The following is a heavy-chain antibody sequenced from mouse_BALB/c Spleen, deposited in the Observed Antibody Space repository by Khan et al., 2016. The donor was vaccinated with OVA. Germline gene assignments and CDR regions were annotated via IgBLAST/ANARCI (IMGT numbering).Heavy chain of an antibody. D-gene: IGHD1-1*01. Sequence: EVKLEESGPGLVKPSQSLSLTCTVTGYSITSGYAWNWIRQFPGNKLEWMGYISYSGVTSYTPSLKSRISITRDTSKNQFFLQLTSVTTEDTATYYCARGNYYGYYFDDGGQGTTLTVSS. CDR1: GYSITSGYA. CDR2: ISYSGVT. CDR3: ARGNYYGYYFDD. V-gene: IGHV3-2*02. J-gene: IGHJ2*01.